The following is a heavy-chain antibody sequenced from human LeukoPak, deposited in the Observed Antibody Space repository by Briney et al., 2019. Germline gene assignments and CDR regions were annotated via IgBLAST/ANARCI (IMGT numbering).Heavy chain of an antibody. CDR3: AKHDPRRVVITNWFDP. CDR1: GFTFTNYW. Sequence: PGGSLRLSCAASGFTFTNYWMHWVRQAPGKGLEWVSAISGSGGITYYADSVKGRFTISRGNSKNTLYLQMNSLRAEDTAVYYCAKHDPRRVVITNWFDPWGQGTLVTVSS. D-gene: IGHD3-22*01. V-gene: IGHV3-23*01. J-gene: IGHJ5*02. CDR2: ISGSGGIT.